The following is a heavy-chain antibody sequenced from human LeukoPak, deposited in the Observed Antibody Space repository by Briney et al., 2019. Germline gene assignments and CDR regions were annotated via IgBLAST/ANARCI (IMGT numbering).Heavy chain of an antibody. V-gene: IGHV4-38-2*02. Sequence: SETLSLTCTVSGYSISSCYYWGWIRQPPGKGLEWIGSIYHSGSTYYNPSLKSRVTISVDTSKNQFSLKLSSVTAADTAVYYCARAGIDDAFDIWGQGTMVTVSS. CDR3: ARAGIDDAFDI. J-gene: IGHJ3*02. CDR2: IYHSGST. CDR1: GYSISSCYY. D-gene: IGHD3-10*01.